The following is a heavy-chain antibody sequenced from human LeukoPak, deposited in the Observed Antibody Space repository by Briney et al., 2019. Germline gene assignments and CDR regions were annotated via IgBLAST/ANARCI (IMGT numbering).Heavy chain of an antibody. Sequence: GGSLRLSCAASGFSFRTYSMNWVRQAPGKGLEWVSSISDSGTYIYYADSVKGRFTISRDNAKNSLYLQMNRLRVEDTAVYYCATYSSLNRREFQFWGQGTLLTVSS. CDR1: GFSFRTYS. D-gene: IGHD3-22*01. CDR2: ISDSGTYI. J-gene: IGHJ1*01. V-gene: IGHV3-21*01. CDR3: ATYSSLNRREFQF.